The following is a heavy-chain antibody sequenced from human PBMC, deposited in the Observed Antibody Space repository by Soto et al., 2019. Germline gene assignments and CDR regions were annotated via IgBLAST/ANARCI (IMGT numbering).Heavy chain of an antibody. CDR1: GYTYTTYA. CDR2: INAGNGNT. J-gene: IGHJ5*02. V-gene: IGHV1-3*01. Sequence: ASVQASCQASGYTYTTYAIHWVRQAPGQRLEWMGWINAGNGNTKYSQKFQGRVTITRDTSASTAYMELSSLRSEDTAVYYCAYSSSSGWFDPWGQGTLVTVSS. D-gene: IGHD6-6*01. CDR3: AYSSSSGWFDP.